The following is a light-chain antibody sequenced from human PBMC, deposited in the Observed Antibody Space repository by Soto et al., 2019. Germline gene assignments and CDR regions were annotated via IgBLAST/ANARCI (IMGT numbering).Light chain of an antibody. J-gene: IGLJ1*01. CDR3: GSYTSSSTLYV. CDR2: DVS. CDR1: SSDVGGSNY. V-gene: IGLV2-14*01. Sequence: QSALTQPASVSGSPGQSITISCTGTSSDVGGSNYVSWYQQHPGKAPKLMIYDVSNRPSGVSNRFSGPKSGNTASLTISGLQAEDEADYYCGSYTSSSTLYVFGTGTKLIVL.